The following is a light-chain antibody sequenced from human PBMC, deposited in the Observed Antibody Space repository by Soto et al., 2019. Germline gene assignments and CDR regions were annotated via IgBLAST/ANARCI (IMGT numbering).Light chain of an antibody. CDR3: CSYAGSYTLV. CDR1: SSDVGGYNY. J-gene: IGLJ2*01. CDR2: DVS. Sequence: QSVLTQPRSVSGSPGQSVTISCTGTSSDVGGYNYVSWYQQHPGKAPQLMIYDVSKRPSGVPDRFSGSKSGNTASLTISGLQAEDEADYYCCSYAGSYTLVFGGGTHLTVL. V-gene: IGLV2-11*01.